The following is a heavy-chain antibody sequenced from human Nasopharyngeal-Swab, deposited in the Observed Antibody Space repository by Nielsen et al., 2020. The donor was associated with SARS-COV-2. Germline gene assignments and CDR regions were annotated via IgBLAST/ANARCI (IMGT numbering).Heavy chain of an antibody. Sequence: SETLSLTCTVSGGSISSGDYYWSWIRQPPGKGLEWIGYIYYSGSTYYNPSLKSRVTISVDTSKNQFSLKLSSVTAADTAVYYCARVGRSYYDSSGYYSGAFDIWGQGTMVTVSS. CDR2: IYYSGST. J-gene: IGHJ3*02. CDR3: ARVGRSYYDSSGYYSGAFDI. D-gene: IGHD3-22*01. V-gene: IGHV4-30-4*01. CDR1: GGSISSGDYY.